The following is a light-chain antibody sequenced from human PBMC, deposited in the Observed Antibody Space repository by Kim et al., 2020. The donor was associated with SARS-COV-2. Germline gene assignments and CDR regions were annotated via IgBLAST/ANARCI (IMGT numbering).Light chain of an antibody. CDR2: GRN. CDR1: SLRTYF. V-gene: IGLV3-19*01. Sequence: SSELTQDPAVSVALGQTVNITCQGDSLRTYFATWYQQKPGQAPVVVLYGRNRRPSGIPDRFSGSNSVNTDSLTITGAQAEDEADYFCSSPDNSLNHVVFG. CDR3: SSPDNSLNHVV. J-gene: IGLJ2*01.